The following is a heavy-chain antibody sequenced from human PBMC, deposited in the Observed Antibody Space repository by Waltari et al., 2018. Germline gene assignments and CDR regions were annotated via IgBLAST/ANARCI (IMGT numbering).Heavy chain of an antibody. Sequence: QVQLVESGGGVVQPGTSLRLSCAASGFTFRNYGVHWVRQAPGKGLEWVEGLGADGSTKNPGDYVKGRFIISRDNDKDTLYLKMNSLRVEDTAMYYCTRDLGWWGLDGSDIWCQGTMVTVSS. V-gene: IGHV3-33*01. CDR2: LGADGSTK. J-gene: IGHJ3*02. CDR1: GFTFRNYG. CDR3: TRDLGWWGLDGSDI. D-gene: IGHD2-15*01.